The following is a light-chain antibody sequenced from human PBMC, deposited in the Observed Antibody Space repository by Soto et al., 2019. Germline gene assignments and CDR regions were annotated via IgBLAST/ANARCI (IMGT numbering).Light chain of an antibody. CDR2: DTS. CDR1: QDITNS. J-gene: IGKJ4*01. Sequence: EIQMTQSPSSLSASVGDRVTLTCQASQDITNSLNWYQQQPGKAPKLLIYDTSNLKTGVPSRFSGSGSVTEFTFTISSLLPEDIATYYCQQYDNLPLTFGGGTKVEIK. V-gene: IGKV1-33*01. CDR3: QQYDNLPLT.